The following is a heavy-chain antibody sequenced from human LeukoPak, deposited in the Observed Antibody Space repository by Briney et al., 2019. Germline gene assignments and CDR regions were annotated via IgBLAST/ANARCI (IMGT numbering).Heavy chain of an antibody. CDR1: GGSIRSTLYY. CDR2: INHSGST. V-gene: IGHV4-39*07. Sequence: PSETLSLTCAVSGGSIRSTLYYWAWIRQPPGKGLEWIGEINHSGSTNYNPSLKSRVTISVDTSKNQFSLKLSSVTAADTAVYYCATHRAADGPPVYWGQGTLVTVSS. J-gene: IGHJ4*02. D-gene: IGHD5-24*01. CDR3: ATHRAADGPPVY.